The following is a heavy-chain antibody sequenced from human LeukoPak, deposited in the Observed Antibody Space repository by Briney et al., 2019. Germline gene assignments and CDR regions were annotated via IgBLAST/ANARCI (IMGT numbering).Heavy chain of an antibody. V-gene: IGHV4-59*01. J-gene: IGHJ3*02. CDR1: GGSISSYY. Sequence: PLETLSLTRTVSGGSISSYYWSWIRQPPGKGLEWIGYIYYSGSTNYNPSLKSRVTISVDTSKNQFSLKLSSVTAADTAVYYCARVVLGAFDIWGQGTMVTVSS. CDR2: IYYSGST. CDR3: ARVVLGAFDI. D-gene: IGHD3-16*01.